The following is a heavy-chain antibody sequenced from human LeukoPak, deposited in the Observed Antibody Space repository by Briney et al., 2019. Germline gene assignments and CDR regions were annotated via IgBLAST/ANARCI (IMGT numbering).Heavy chain of an antibody. Sequence: PGGSLRLSCAASGFTFSSSAMSWVRQVPGKGLEWVAVISYDGRNIHYPDSVKGRFTISRDISTDTLWLQMDSLRTEDAAVYYCAKGPLRGTAAAIDYWGQGTLVTVSS. CDR2: ISYDGRNI. CDR1: GFTFSSSA. CDR3: AKGPLRGTAAAIDY. D-gene: IGHD2-2*01. J-gene: IGHJ4*02. V-gene: IGHV3-30*18.